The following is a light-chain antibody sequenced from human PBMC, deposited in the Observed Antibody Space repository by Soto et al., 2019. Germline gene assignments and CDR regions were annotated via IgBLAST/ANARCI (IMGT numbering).Light chain of an antibody. CDR1: QSVSSNY. J-gene: IGKJ4*01. CDR3: YQFGRAPLT. Sequence: EIVLTQSPGILSLSPGERATLSGRASQSVSSNYLVWFQQKPGQAPRLVIYDASTRATGIPDRFSGSGSGTDFTLTISGLEPEDFAVYYCYQFGRAPLTFGGGTKVEIK. CDR2: DAS. V-gene: IGKV3-20*01.